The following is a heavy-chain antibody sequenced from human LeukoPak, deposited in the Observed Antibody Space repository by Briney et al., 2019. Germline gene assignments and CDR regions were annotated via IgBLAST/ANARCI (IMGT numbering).Heavy chain of an antibody. V-gene: IGHV3-30*03. CDR1: GFTFSSYA. D-gene: IGHD3-16*01. CDR3: ARSVGVWGSYRSNY. J-gene: IGHJ4*02. CDR2: ISYDGSNK. Sequence: GGSLRLSYAASGFTFSSYAMSWVRQAPGKGLEWVAVISYDGSNKYYADSVKGRFTISRDNSKNTLYLQMNSLRAEDTAVYYCARSVGVWGSYRSNYWGQGTLVTVSS.